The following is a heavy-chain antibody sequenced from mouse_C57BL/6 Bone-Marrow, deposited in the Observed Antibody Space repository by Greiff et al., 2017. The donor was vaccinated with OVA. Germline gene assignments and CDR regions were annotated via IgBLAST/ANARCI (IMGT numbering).Heavy chain of an antibody. CDR2: IDPEDGET. Sequence: EVQLVESGAELVKPGASVKLSCTASGFTIKDYYMHWVKQRTEQGLEWIGRIDPEDGETKSAPKFQGKATITADTSSNTAYLQLSSLTSEDTAVYYCAFLLRYGYFDVWGTGTTVTVSS. J-gene: IGHJ1*03. CDR1: GFTIKDYY. V-gene: IGHV14-2*01. CDR3: AFLLRYGYFDV. D-gene: IGHD1-1*01.